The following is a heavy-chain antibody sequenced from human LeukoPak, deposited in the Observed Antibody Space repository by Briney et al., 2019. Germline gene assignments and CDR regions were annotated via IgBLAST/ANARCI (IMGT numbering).Heavy chain of an antibody. J-gene: IGHJ4*02. CDR3: ARETSLAGFASGLGFNY. D-gene: IGHD6-19*01. V-gene: IGHV4-39*07. Sequence: PSETLSLTCTVSGGSISSSRFFWAWIRQPPGKGLEWIGNINFSGTTYYNPSLKSRVTLSVDPSKNQFSLKLTSVTAADTATYYCARETSLAGFASGLGFNYWGQGILVTVSS. CDR1: GGSISSSRFF. CDR2: INFSGTT.